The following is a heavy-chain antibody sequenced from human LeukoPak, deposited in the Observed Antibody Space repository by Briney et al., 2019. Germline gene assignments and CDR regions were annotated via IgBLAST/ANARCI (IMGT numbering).Heavy chain of an antibody. J-gene: IGHJ6*02. D-gene: IGHD3-16*02. V-gene: IGHV4-31*03. CDR2: IYYSGST. Sequence: SETLSLTCTVSGGSISSGGYYWSWIRQHPGKGLEWIGYIYYSGSTYYNPSLKSRVTISVDTSKNQFSLKLSSVTAADTAVYYCASRRKYDYVWGSYRSNHYYGMDVWGQGTTVTVSS. CDR3: ASRRKYDYVWGSYRSNHYYGMDV. CDR1: GGSISSGGYY.